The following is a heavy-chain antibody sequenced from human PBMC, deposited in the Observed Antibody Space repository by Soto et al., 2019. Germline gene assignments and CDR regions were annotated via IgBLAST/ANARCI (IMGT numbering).Heavy chain of an antibody. V-gene: IGHV3-9*01. Sequence: EVQLVESGGGLVQPGRSLRLSCIASGFTFDDHAMHWVRQAPGKGLEWVSGISWNSGYIGYADSVKGRFTISRDNAKNSVHLQMNSLRAEDTAFYYCAKDRGSSSWDPIFDFWGRGTLVTVSS. D-gene: IGHD6-13*01. J-gene: IGHJ4*02. CDR1: GFTFDDHA. CDR3: AKDRGSSSWDPIFDF. CDR2: ISWNSGYI.